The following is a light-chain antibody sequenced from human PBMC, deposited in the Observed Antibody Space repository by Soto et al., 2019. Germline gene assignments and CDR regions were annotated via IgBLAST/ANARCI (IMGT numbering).Light chain of an antibody. CDR2: AAS. J-gene: IGKJ1*01. V-gene: IGKV1-39*01. Sequence: DIQMTQSPSSLSASVGDRFSITCRASQSISNYLNWYQQKPGEAPKVLIYAASSLQSGVPPRFSGSGSGTDFTLTISTLQPEDFATYYCQQSYSSPPTFGQGTTVDIK. CDR3: QQSYSSPPT. CDR1: QSISNY.